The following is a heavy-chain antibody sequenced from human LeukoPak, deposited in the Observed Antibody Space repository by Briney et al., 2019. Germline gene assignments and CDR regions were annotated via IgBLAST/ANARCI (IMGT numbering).Heavy chain of an antibody. D-gene: IGHD5-18*01. J-gene: IGHJ4*02. CDR1: GYSISSAYY. V-gene: IGHV4-38-2*01. CDR2: IYHSGSA. Sequence: PSETLSLTCAVSGYSISSAYYWGWIRQPPGKGLEWIGSIYHSGSAYYNPSLKSRVTISVDRSKNQFSLKLSSVTAADTAVYYCASVDTAMVFFDYWGQGTLVTVSS. CDR3: ASVDTAMVFFDY.